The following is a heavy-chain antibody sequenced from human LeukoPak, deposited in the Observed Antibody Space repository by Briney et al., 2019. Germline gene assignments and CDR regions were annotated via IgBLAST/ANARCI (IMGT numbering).Heavy chain of an antibody. CDR1: GGSFNDYY. J-gene: IGHJ4*02. Sequence: SETLSLTCAVYGGSFNDYYWNWIRQPPGKGLEWIGEINLRGSTTYNPSLKSRVTISLDESKNQFSLKLSSVTAADTAVYFCAGDQGGITRYWGQGTLVTVSS. V-gene: IGHV4-34*01. D-gene: IGHD3-10*01. CDR3: AGDQGGITRY. CDR2: INLRGST.